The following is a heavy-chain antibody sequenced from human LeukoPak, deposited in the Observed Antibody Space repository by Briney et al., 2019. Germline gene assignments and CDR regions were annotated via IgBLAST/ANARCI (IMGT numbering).Heavy chain of an antibody. J-gene: IGHJ5*02. D-gene: IGHD2-2*01. V-gene: IGHV4-30-4*08. CDR1: GGSISSSSYY. CDR3: ARSYCSSTSCYGNWFDP. Sequence: SETLSLTCTVSGGSISSSSYYWGWIRQPPGKGLEWIGYIYYSGSTYYNPSLKSRVTISVDTSKNQFSLKLSSVTAADTAVYYCARSYCSSTSCYGNWFDPWGQGTLVTVSS. CDR2: IYYSGST.